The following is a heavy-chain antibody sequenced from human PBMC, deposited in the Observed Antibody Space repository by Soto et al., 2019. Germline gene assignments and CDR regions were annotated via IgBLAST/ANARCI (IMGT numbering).Heavy chain of an antibody. D-gene: IGHD2-2*01. CDR3: ARAGHCISTSCYAFDI. V-gene: IGHV1-69*02. CDR2: IIPILGIA. CDR1: GGTFSSYT. J-gene: IGHJ3*02. Sequence: GASVKVSCKASGGTFSSYTISWVRQAPGQGLEWMGRIIPILGIANYAQKFQGRVTITADKSTSTAYLELSSLRSEDTAVYYCARAGHCISTSCYAFDIWGQGTMVTVSS.